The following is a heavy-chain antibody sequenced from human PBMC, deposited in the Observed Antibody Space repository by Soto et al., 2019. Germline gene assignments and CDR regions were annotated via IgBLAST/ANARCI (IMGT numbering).Heavy chain of an antibody. D-gene: IGHD1-26*01. Sequence: GGSLRLPCVVSDITLSSNAMSWVRQAPGKGLEWVSPLSGSGGSTTMRGSGGSTYYADSVKGLFTISRDNSGITLFLQMYNVRAVDTAVYYCARDPVRREVSPYYWYLDLVGRGTLVAVST. CDR1: DITLSSNA. V-gene: IGHV3-23*01. CDR3: ARDPVRREVSPYYWYLDL. CDR2: LSGSGGSTTMRGSGGST. J-gene: IGHJ2*01.